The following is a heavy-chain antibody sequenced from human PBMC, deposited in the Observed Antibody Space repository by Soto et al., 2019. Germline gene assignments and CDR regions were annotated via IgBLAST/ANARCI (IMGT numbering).Heavy chain of an antibody. CDR3: ARHAGLVWSSYYYYGMDV. D-gene: IGHD2-21*01. V-gene: IGHV4-39*01. J-gene: IGHJ6*02. CDR1: GGSISSSSYY. Sequence: SETLSLTCTVSGGSISSSSYYWGWIRQPPGKGLEWIGSIYYSGSTYYNPSLKSRVTISVDTSKNQFSLKLTSVTAADTAVYYCARHAGLVWSSYYYYGMDVWGQGTTVTVSS. CDR2: IYYSGST.